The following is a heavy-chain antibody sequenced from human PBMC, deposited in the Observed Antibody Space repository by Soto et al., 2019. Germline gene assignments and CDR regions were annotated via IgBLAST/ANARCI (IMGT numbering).Heavy chain of an antibody. D-gene: IGHD3-9*01. V-gene: IGHV4-59*01. CDR3: ARVDWGSFDY. Sequence: QVQLQESGPRLVKASETLSLTCTVSGASLSYYYWAWIRQPPGNGLEWIGNIFYSGSTDYNPSLKSRVTMSLDTSRSNFSLKIRSVTTADTAVYYCARVDWGSFDYWGQGTLVTVSS. CDR2: IFYSGST. CDR1: GASLSYYY. J-gene: IGHJ4*02.